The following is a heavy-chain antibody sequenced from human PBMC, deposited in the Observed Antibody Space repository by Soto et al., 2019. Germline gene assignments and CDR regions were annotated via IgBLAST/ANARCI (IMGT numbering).Heavy chain of an antibody. CDR3: ARPSEVGNWNLYEASDI. CDR2: IYPGDSDT. V-gene: IGHV5-51*01. Sequence: LGESLKISCKGSGYSFTSYWIGWVRQMSGKGLEWMGIIYPGDSDTRYSPSFQGQVTISADKSISTAYLQWSSLKASDTAMYYCARPSEVGNWNLYEASDIWGKGTMVTVSS. CDR1: GYSFTSYW. J-gene: IGHJ3*02. D-gene: IGHD1-1*01.